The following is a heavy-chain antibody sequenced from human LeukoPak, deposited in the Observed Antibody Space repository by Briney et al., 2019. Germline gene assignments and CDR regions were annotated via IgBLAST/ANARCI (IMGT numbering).Heavy chain of an antibody. CDR3: ARPAYTAAYDL. CDR2: MKGDGSEI. J-gene: IGHJ3*01. D-gene: IGHD3-16*01. CDR1: GFTVSSNY. V-gene: IGHV3-7*01. Sequence: PGGSLRLPCAASGFTVSSNYMSWVRQAPGKGLEWVANMKGDGSEIHYVDSVKGRFTISRDNAKNSLYLQMNYLRAEDTAVYYCARPAYTAAYDLWGQGTMVTVSS.